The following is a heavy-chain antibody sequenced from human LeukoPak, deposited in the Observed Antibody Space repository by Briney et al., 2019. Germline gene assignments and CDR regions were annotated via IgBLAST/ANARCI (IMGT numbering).Heavy chain of an antibody. J-gene: IGHJ3*02. Sequence: PGGSLRLSCAASGFTVSSNYMSWVRQAPGKGLEWVSVIYSGGSTYYADSVKGRFTISRDNSKNTLYLQMNSLRAEDTAVYYCATSKGDDAFDIWGQGTMVTVSS. D-gene: IGHD3-16*01. CDR3: ATSKGDDAFDI. CDR1: GFTVSSNY. CDR2: IYSGGST. V-gene: IGHV3-66*01.